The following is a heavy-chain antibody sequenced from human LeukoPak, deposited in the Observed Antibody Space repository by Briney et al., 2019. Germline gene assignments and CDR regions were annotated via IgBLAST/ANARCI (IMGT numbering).Heavy chain of an antibody. CDR1: GFTFSSYA. CDR3: AKATDIVATTYFDY. CDR2: ISGSGGST. J-gene: IGHJ4*02. V-gene: IGHV3-23*01. D-gene: IGHD5-12*01. Sequence: PGGSLRLSCAASGFTFSSYAMSWVREAPGKGLEWVSAISGSGGSTYYADSVKGRFTISRGNSKNTLYLQMNSLRAEDTAVYYCAKATDIVATTYFDYWGQGTLVTVSS.